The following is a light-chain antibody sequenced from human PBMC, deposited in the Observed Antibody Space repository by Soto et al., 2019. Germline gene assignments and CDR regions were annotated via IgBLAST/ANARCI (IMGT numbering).Light chain of an antibody. CDR2: RAS. V-gene: IGKV3-20*01. CDR1: QSVISEY. J-gene: IGKJ4*01. Sequence: EIVLTQCPGTLSLSLGERATLSCRARQSVISEYLAWYQRKPGQTPKVLIYRASSRATGIPDRFSGSGSGTDFTLTISRLEPEDFAVHYCQQYGSSPLTFGGGTKVEIK. CDR3: QQYGSSPLT.